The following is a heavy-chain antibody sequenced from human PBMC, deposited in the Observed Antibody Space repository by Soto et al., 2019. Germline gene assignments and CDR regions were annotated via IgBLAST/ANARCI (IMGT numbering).Heavy chain of an antibody. J-gene: IGHJ4*02. Sequence: QVQLQESGPGLVKPSETLSLTCTVSGGSISPYYWSWIRQPPGKGLELIGYVHYSGSTSYNPSLKSRVTMSVDLSRNQFSLKLSSLTAADTAVYYCTRLHRYCSGGSCFVSDSWGQGTLVTVSS. CDR3: TRLHRYCSGGSCFVSDS. CDR1: GGSISPYY. CDR2: VHYSGST. V-gene: IGHV4-59*08. D-gene: IGHD2-15*01.